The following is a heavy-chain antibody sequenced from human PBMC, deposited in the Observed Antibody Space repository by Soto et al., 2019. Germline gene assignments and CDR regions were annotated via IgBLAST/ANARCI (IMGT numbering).Heavy chain of an antibody. CDR3: ARVPGSSGYGYVDY. V-gene: IGHV3-64*01. CDR1: GFTFSSYA. CDR2: ISIDGGST. J-gene: IGHJ4*02. D-gene: IGHD5-12*01. Sequence: AGGSLRLSCAASGFTFSSYAMHWVRQAPGKGLEYVSTISIDGGSTYYANSVKGRFTISRDNFKNTLYLQMGSLRAEDMAVYYCARVPGSSGYGYVDYWGQGT.